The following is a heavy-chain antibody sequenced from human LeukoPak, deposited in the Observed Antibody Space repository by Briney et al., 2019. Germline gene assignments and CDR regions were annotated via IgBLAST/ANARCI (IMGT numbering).Heavy chain of an antibody. V-gene: IGHV3-7*01. CDR3: ARDGTAAGLYFDL. J-gene: IGHJ4*01. Sequence: GGSLRLSCAASGFTFSSYRMSWVRQAPGKGLEWVASIRQDGGEKYYVDSVKGRFTISRDNTKNSLYLQTSALRAEDTAVYYCARDGTAAGLYFDLWGQGTLVTVSS. CDR1: GFTFSSYR. CDR2: IRQDGGEK. D-gene: IGHD6-13*01.